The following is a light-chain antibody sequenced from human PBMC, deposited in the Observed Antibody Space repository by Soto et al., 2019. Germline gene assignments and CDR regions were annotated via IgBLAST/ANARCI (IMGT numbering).Light chain of an antibody. V-gene: IGKV3-11*01. CDR1: QSVSSY. CDR3: QQRSNWPRT. CDR2: DAS. J-gene: IGKJ1*01. Sequence: PGERATLSCRASQSVSSYLAWYQQKPGQAPRLLIYDASTRATGIPARFSGSGSGTDFTLTISSLEPEDFAVYYCQQRSNWPRTFVQGTKVDIK.